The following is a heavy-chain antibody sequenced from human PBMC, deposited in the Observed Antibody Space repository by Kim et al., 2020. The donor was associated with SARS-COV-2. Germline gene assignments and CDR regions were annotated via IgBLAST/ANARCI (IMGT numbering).Heavy chain of an antibody. V-gene: IGHV3-33*01. Sequence: GGSLRLSCAASGFTFSSYGMHWVRQAPGKGLEWVAVIWYDGSNKYYADSVKGRFTISRDNSKNTLYLQMNSLRAEDTAVYYCARGRDPGQFDYWGQGTLVTVSS. J-gene: IGHJ4*02. CDR3: ARGRDPGQFDY. CDR2: IWYDGSNK. CDR1: GFTFSSYG.